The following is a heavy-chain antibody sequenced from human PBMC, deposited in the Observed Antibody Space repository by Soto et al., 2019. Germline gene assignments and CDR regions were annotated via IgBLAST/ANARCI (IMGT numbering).Heavy chain of an antibody. Sequence: PGGSLRLSCAASGVTFTNFVMSWVRQTPGKGLEWVLAISGSGGSTFYADSVKGRLTISRDNSKNSLFLQMNSLRAEDTAVYYCARHQDSSTWYIYPIDYWGQGTLVTVSS. CDR3: ARHQDSSTWYIYPIDY. CDR2: ISGSGGST. J-gene: IGHJ4*02. V-gene: IGHV3-23*01. D-gene: IGHD6-13*01. CDR1: GVTFTNFV.